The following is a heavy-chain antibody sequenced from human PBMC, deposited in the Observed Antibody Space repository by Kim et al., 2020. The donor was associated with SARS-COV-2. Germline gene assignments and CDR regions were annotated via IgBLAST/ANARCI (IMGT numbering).Heavy chain of an antibody. Sequence: GGSLRLSCAASGFTFSDYYMSWIRQAPGKGLEWVSYISSSGSTIYYADSVKGRFTISRDNAKNSLYLQMNSLRAEDTAVYYCARTPVWEYQLLSYWGQGTLVTVSS. CDR1: GFTFSDYY. CDR3: ARTPVWEYQLLSY. CDR2: ISSSGSTI. D-gene: IGHD2-2*01. V-gene: IGHV3-11*04. J-gene: IGHJ4*02.